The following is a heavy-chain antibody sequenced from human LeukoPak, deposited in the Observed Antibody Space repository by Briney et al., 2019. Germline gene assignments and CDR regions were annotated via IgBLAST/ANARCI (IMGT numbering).Heavy chain of an antibody. CDR3: AKEHYYGGNPRVSPGAFDI. J-gene: IGHJ3*02. V-gene: IGHV3-74*01. CDR2: IYTDGTNI. Sequence: QPGGSLRLSRAASGFTFSSYWMHWVRQAPGKGLVWVSRIYTDGTNINYADSMKGRFTISRDNAKNSLYLQMNSLRAEDTALYYCAKEHYYGGNPRVSPGAFDIWGQGTMVTVSS. CDR1: GFTFSSYW. D-gene: IGHD4-23*01.